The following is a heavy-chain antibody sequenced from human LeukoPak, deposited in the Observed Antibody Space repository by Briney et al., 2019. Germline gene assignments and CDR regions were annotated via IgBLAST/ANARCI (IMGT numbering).Heavy chain of an antibody. V-gene: IGHV4-61*01. D-gene: IGHD1-7*01. CDR1: GGSISSSSYY. CDR3: ARGTGANCYYYYMDV. Sequence: SETLSLTCTASGGSISSSSYYWSWLRQPPGKGLEWIGNIYYSGSTNYNPSLKSRVTISVDTSKNQFSLKLSSVTAADTAVYYCARGTGANCYYYYMDVWGKGTTVTVSS. CDR2: IYYSGST. J-gene: IGHJ6*03.